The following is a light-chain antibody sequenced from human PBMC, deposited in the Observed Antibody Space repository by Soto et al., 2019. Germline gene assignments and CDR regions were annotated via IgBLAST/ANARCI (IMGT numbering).Light chain of an antibody. V-gene: IGKV3-20*01. J-gene: IGKJ4*01. Sequence: EIVLTQSPGTLSLSPGERATLSCRASQSVTSSYLAWYQQKPGQAPRLLISGASSRATGIPDRFSGSGSGTDFTLTISRLEPEVFAVYYCQQYSTSRLTFGGGTKVEIK. CDR1: QSVTSSY. CDR3: QQYSTSRLT. CDR2: GAS.